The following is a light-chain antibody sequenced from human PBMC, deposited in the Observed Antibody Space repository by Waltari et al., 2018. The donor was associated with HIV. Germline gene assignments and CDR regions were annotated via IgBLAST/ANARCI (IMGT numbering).Light chain of an antibody. CDR1: TGVVTSGPY. J-gene: IGLJ1*01. Sequence: QAVVTQEPSLTVSPGGTLTLTCGSNTGVVTSGPYPFWFQQKPGQAPRTLIYDTDNTHSWTPARFSGSLLGGKAALTLSGAQPEDEADYYCLLSYSGNLIFGTGTKVTVL. CDR3: LLSYSGNLI. V-gene: IGLV7-46*01. CDR2: DTD.